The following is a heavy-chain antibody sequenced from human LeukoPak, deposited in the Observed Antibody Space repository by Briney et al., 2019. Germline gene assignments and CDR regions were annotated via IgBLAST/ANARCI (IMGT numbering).Heavy chain of an antibody. CDR2: VYYSGTTEYT. Sequence: SETLSLTCALSGGSLGTFYWGWIRQPPGKGLEWIGWVYYSGTTEYTKYNASLKSRVTISLDTSKKQFSLILTSVIAADTALYYCAREKGSGLGYGMDVWGQGTSVTVSS. CDR1: GGSLGTFY. D-gene: IGHD6-19*01. J-gene: IGHJ6*02. CDR3: AREKGSGLGYGMDV. V-gene: IGHV4-59*12.